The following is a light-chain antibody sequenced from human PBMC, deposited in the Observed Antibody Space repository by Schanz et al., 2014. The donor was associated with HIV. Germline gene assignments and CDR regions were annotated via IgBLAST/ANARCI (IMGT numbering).Light chain of an antibody. Sequence: DIRMTQSPSSLSASVGDRVTLTCRASQGIGNDLGWYQQRPGKAPKRLIYAASTLQSGVPSRFVGGGSGTEFTLTISGLQPEDFATYYCLQHNAYPLTFGQGTRLDI. V-gene: IGKV1-17*01. J-gene: IGKJ5*01. CDR1: QGIGND. CDR2: AAS. CDR3: LQHNAYPLT.